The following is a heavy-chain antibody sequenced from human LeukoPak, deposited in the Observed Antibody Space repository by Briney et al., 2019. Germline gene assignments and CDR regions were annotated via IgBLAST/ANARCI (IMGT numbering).Heavy chain of an antibody. CDR3: ARLRDGSGSYPFDY. CDR2: ISGSGGST. D-gene: IGHD3-10*01. V-gene: IGHV3-23*01. Sequence: GGSLRLSCAASGFTFSSYAMSWVRQAPGEGLEWVSAISGSGGSTYYADSVKGRFTISRDNSKNPLHLQMNSLRAEDTAVYYCARLRDGSGSYPFDYWGQGTLVTVSS. CDR1: GFTFSSYA. J-gene: IGHJ4*02.